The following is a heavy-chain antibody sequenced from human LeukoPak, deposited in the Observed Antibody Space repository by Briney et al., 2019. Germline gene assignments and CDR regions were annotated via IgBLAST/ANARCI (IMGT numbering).Heavy chain of an antibody. Sequence: PGGSLRLSCAASGFTFSTYGMHWVRQAPGKGLEWLAVIWYDGSIKYYADSVKGRFTISRDNSTNTLYLQLNSLRAEDTAVYYCARAERSTWSDVDYWGQGTLVIVST. CDR2: IWYDGSIK. D-gene: IGHD6-13*01. CDR3: ARAERSTWSDVDY. CDR1: GFTFSTYG. V-gene: IGHV3-33*01. J-gene: IGHJ4*02.